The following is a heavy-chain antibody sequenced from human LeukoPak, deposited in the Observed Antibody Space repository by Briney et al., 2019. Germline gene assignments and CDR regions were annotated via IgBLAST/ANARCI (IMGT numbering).Heavy chain of an antibody. CDR1: GGTFSSYA. D-gene: IGHD6-13*01. V-gene: IGHV1-69*04. CDR2: IIPILGIA. Sequence: SVKVSCKASGGTFSSYAISWVRQAPGQGLEWMGRIIPILGIANYAQKFQGRVTMTEDTSTDTAYMELSSLRSEDTAVYYCAIMGQQLATGGFDYWGQGTLVTVSS. CDR3: AIMGQQLATGGFDY. J-gene: IGHJ4*02.